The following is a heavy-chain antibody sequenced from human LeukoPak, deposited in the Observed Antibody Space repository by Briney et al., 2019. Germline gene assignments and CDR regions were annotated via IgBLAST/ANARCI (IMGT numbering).Heavy chain of an antibody. D-gene: IGHD6-13*01. CDR2: IRYDGSNK. CDR3: AKDQGIAAKASPIDY. CDR1: GFTFSSYG. Sequence: GGSLRLSCAASGFTFSSYGMHWVRQAPGKGLEWVAFIRYDGSNKYYADSVKGRFTISRDNSKNTLYLQMNSLRAEDTAVYYCAKDQGIAAKASPIDYWGQGTLVTVSS. V-gene: IGHV3-30*02. J-gene: IGHJ4*02.